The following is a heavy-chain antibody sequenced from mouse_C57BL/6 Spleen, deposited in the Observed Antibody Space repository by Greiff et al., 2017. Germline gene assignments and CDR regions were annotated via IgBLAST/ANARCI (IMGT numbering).Heavy chain of an antibody. CDR1: GYTFTDYY. D-gene: IGHD2-4*01. CDR3: ARMGDYDRFAY. V-gene: IGHV1-26*01. J-gene: IGHJ3*01. Sequence: EVQLQQSGPELVKPGASVKISCKASGYTFTDYYMNWVKQSHGKSLEWIGDINPNNGGTSYNQKFKGKATLTVDKSSSTAYMELRSLTSEDAAVYYCARMGDYDRFAYWGQGTLVTVSA. CDR2: INPNNGGT.